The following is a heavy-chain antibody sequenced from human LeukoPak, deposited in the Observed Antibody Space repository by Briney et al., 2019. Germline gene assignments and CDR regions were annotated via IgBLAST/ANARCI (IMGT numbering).Heavy chain of an antibody. CDR1: GFTFRDYA. V-gene: IGHV3-30*14. CDR2: ISYVGKYQ. CDR3: ARDRTLLGSDSNYYYGMDV. Sequence: ARSLRLSCVASGFTFRDYAMHWVRPAPGRGLEWVALISYVGKYQFYAGSVKGRFNISRDDSKNTLYVQMNSLRAEDTALYYCARDRTLLGSDSNYYYGMDVWGQGTTVTVSS. D-gene: IGHD2-21*02. J-gene: IGHJ6*02.